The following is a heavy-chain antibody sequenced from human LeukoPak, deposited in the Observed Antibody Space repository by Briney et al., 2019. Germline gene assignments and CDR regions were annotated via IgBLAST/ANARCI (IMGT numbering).Heavy chain of an antibody. CDR2: ISGSGGGT. J-gene: IGHJ5*01. Sequence: GGSLRLSCAASGFTFSSYAMSWVRQAPGKGLEWVSDISGSGGGTYYADSVKGRFTISRDNSRNTLYLQMNSLRAGDTAVYYCAKDALDSSGGYGKFDSWGQGTLVTVSS. D-gene: IGHD6-19*01. CDR3: AKDALDSSGGYGKFDS. CDR1: GFTFSSYA. V-gene: IGHV3-23*01.